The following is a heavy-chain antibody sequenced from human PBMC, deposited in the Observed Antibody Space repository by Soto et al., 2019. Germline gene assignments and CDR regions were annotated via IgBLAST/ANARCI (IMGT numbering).Heavy chain of an antibody. CDR2: ISSSSSYI. CDR1: GFTFSSYS. Sequence: EVQLVESGGGLVKPGGSLRLSCAASGFTFSSYSMNWVRQAPGKGLEWVSSISSSSSYIYYADSVKGRFTISRDNAKNSLYLQMNSRRAEETAVYYCASHPRDSSGYWYYFDYWGQGTLVTVSS. CDR3: ASHPRDSSGYWYYFDY. V-gene: IGHV3-21*01. D-gene: IGHD3-22*01. J-gene: IGHJ4*02.